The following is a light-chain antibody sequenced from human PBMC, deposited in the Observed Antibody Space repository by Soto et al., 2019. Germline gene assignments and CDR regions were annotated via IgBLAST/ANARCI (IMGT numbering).Light chain of an antibody. CDR3: SSYTSNSTQLNV. J-gene: IGLJ1*01. CDR2: DVC. CDR1: SSDVGGYNY. Sequence: QSVLTQPASVSGSPGQSITISCTGTSSDVGGYNYVSWYQQHPGKAPKLMIYDVCNRPSGVSNRFSGSKSGNTASLPISGLQAEDEADYYCSSYTSNSTQLNVFGTGTKVTVL. V-gene: IGLV2-14*01.